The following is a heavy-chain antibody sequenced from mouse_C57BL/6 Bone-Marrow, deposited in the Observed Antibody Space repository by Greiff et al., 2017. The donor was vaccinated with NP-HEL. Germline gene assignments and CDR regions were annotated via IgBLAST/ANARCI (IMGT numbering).Heavy chain of an antibody. CDR2: IDPSDSYT. V-gene: IGHV1-50*01. CDR3: AIIYYGYDGFAY. Sequence: VQLQQPGAELVKPGASVKLSCKASGYTFTSYWMQWVKQRPGQGLEWIGEIDPSDSYTNYNQKFKGKATLTVDTSSSTAYVQLSSLTSEDSAVYYCAIIYYGYDGFAYWGQGTLVTVSA. D-gene: IGHD2-2*01. CDR1: GYTFTSYW. J-gene: IGHJ3*01.